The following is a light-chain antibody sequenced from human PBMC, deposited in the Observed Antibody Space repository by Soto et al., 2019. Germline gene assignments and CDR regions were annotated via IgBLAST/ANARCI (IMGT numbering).Light chain of an antibody. CDR3: CSYAGSSIVV. Sequence: QSALTQPASLSGSPGQSITISCTGTSSDVGSYNLVSWYQQHPGKAPKLMIYEGSKRPSGVSNRFSGSKSGNTASLTISGLQAEYEADYYCCSYAGSSIVVFGGGTKLTVL. J-gene: IGLJ2*01. CDR2: EGS. V-gene: IGLV2-23*01. CDR1: SSDVGSYNL.